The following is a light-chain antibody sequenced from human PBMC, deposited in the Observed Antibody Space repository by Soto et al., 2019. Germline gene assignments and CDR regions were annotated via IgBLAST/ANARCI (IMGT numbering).Light chain of an antibody. V-gene: IGKV3-20*01. CDR2: AAS. CDR1: QSVISKY. CDR3: QQYGSSLTWT. J-gene: IGKJ1*01. Sequence: EVVLTQSPGTVSLSPGERVTLSCRASQSVISKYLAWYQQRPGQAPRLLIYAASSRATGIPDRFSGSGSGTDFTLSISSLEHEDFAVNYCQQYGSSLTWTFGQGTKVEMK.